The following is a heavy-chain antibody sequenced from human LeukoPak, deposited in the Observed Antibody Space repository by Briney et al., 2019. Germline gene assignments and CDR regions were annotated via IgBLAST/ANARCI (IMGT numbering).Heavy chain of an antibody. CDR3: ARDGGYSGYDADC. CDR1: GFTVSSNY. V-gene: IGHV3-69-1*01. Sequence: GGSLRLSCAASGFTVSSNYMNWVRQAPGKGLEWVSYISDSSAMYYADSVRGRFTISRENDKNSLFLQMNSLRAEDTAVYYCARDGGYSGYDADCWGQGTLVTVSS. J-gene: IGHJ4*02. D-gene: IGHD5-12*01. CDR2: ISDSSAM.